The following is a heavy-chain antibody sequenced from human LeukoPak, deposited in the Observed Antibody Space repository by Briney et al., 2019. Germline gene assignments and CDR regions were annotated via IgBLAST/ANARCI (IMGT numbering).Heavy chain of an antibody. V-gene: IGHV1-18*01. CDR2: ISAYNGNT. Sequence: ASVKVSCKASGYTFTSYGISWVRQAPGQGLEWMGWISAYNGNTNYAQKFQGRVTMTRDTSISTAYMELSRLRSDDTAVYYCAYVDTDAFDIWGQGTMVTVSS. D-gene: IGHD5-18*01. CDR1: GYTFTSYG. CDR3: AYVDTDAFDI. J-gene: IGHJ3*02.